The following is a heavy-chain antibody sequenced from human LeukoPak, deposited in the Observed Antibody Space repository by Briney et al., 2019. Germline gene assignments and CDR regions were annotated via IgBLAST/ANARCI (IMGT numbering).Heavy chain of an antibody. D-gene: IGHD3-3*01. J-gene: IGHJ4*02. CDR3: ARDTRGYFDY. CDR1: GGTFSSYA. CDR2: IIPIFGTA. V-gene: IGHV1-69*13. Sequence: ASVKVSCKASGGTFSSYAISWVRQAPGQGLEWMGGIIPIFGTANCAQKFQGRVTITADESTSTAYMELSSLRSEDTAVYYCARDTRGYFDYWGQGTLVTVSS.